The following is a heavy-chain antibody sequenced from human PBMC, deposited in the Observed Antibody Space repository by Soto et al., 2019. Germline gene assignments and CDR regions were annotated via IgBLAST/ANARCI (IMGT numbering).Heavy chain of an antibody. D-gene: IGHD2-15*01. V-gene: IGHV3-74*01. CDR3: VRTSLVVAAATREDY. Sequence: EVRLVESGGGLVQPGGSLRLSCAASGFTFSSYWMHWVRQAPGKGLVWVSRINSDGSSTSYADSVKGRFTISRDNAKNTLYLQMNSLRAEDTAVYYCVRTSLVVAAATREDYRGQGTLVTVSS. CDR2: INSDGSST. CDR1: GFTFSSYW. J-gene: IGHJ4*02.